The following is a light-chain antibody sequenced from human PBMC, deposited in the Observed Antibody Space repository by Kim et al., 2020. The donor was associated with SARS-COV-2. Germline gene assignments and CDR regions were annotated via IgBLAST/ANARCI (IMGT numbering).Light chain of an antibody. J-gene: IGKJ2*01. CDR2: DES. CDR3: QQYDNLPYT. V-gene: IGKV1-33*01. Sequence: SASGRDRVTISCQSSRDIKKFLNWFQQRPGQPPKLLIYDESNLEIGVPSRFSGSGSGTHFSLTVTSLQPGDVGTYFCQQYDNLPYTFGQGTKLEI. CDR1: RDIKKF.